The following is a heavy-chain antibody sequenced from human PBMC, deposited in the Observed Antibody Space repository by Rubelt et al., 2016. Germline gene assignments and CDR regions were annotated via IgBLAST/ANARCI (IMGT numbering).Heavy chain of an antibody. CDR2: IYYSGST. J-gene: IGHJ6*02. V-gene: IGHV4-59*01. D-gene: IGHD3-3*01. CDR3: ARDQKLGYYDFWSGSNSIYYYYGMDV. CDR1: GGSISSYY. Sequence: LTCTVSGGSISSYYWSWIRQPPGKGLEWIGYIYYSGSTNYNPSLKSRVTISVDTSKNQFSLKLSSVTAADTAVYYCARDQKLGYYDFWSGSNSIYYYYGMDVWGQGTTVTVSS.